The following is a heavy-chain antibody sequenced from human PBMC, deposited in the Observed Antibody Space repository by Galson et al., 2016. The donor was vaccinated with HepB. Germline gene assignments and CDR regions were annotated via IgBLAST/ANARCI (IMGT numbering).Heavy chain of an antibody. D-gene: IGHD6-19*01. Sequence: SLRLSCAASGFIFSDYVLNWVRQGPGKGLEWVAVISSDGNNKYYADSVQGRFIISRDNSKNILSLQMNSLRTEDTAVYFCARESKEMQGWLAVAGWFDPWGQGTLVTVSS. CDR1: GFIFSDYV. CDR2: ISSDGNNK. J-gene: IGHJ5*02. V-gene: IGHV3-30-3*01. CDR3: ARESKEMQGWLAVAGWFDP.